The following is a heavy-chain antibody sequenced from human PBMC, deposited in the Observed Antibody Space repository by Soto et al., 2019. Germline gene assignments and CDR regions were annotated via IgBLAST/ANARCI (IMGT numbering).Heavy chain of an antibody. V-gene: IGHV1-69*13. CDR2: TGSGTGPG. Sequence: GASVKVSCKASGGSLSTNPISWVRQAPGQGLEWMGGTGSGTGPGNHAQKFQGRVTITADESTSTAYMELSSLRSEDTAVYYCARCVRDNWNNDAFDIWGQGTMVTVSS. J-gene: IGHJ3*02. CDR3: ARCVRDNWNNDAFDI. CDR1: GGSLSTNP. D-gene: IGHD1-1*01.